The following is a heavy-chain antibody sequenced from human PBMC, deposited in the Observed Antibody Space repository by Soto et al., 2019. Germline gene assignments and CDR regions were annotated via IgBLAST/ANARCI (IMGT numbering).Heavy chain of an antibody. J-gene: IGHJ5*02. Sequence: QVQLQQWGAGLLKPSETLSLSCAVYGGYFNDNYYTWFRQPPGKGLEWIGEISRSGTTTYIPSLKSRASTTFDTSKTQVSLKVTSVTAADTAVYYCATSLWFGTQVELWGQGDLVTVSS. CDR2: ISRSGTT. V-gene: IGHV4-34*01. CDR3: ATSLWFGTQVEL. D-gene: IGHD3-10*01. CDR1: GGYFNDNY.